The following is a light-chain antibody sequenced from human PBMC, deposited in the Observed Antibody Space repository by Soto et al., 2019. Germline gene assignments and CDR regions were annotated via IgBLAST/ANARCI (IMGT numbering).Light chain of an antibody. V-gene: IGLV1-44*01. CDR3: AAWDDSLNAYV. J-gene: IGLJ1*01. CDR2: SNN. Sequence: QSVLTQPPSASGTPGQRVTISCSGSSSNIGSNTVNWYQQLPGTAPNLLIYSNNQRPSGVPDRFSGSKSGTSASLAISGLQSEDESYYYCAAWDDSLNAYVFGTGTKFTVL. CDR1: SSNIGSNT.